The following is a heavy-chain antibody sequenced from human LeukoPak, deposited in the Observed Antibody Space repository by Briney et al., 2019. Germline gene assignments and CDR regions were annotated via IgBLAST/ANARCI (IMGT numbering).Heavy chain of an antibody. D-gene: IGHD3-10*01. CDR1: GGSISSYY. Sequence: SETLSLTCTVSGGSISSYYWSWIRQPPGKGLEWIGYIYYSGSTNYNPSLKSRVTISVDTSKNQLPLKLSSVTAADTAVYYCARELVMVRGVIIYYYGMDVWGQGTTVTVSS. CDR2: IYYSGST. CDR3: ARELVMVRGVIIYYYGMDV. J-gene: IGHJ6*02. V-gene: IGHV4-59*01.